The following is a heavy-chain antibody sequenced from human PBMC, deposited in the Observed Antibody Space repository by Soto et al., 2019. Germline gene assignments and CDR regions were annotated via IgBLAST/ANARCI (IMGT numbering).Heavy chain of an antibody. CDR3: ARAVGVIQLYWSDAFDI. D-gene: IGHD5-18*01. CDR1: GFTFSSYS. CDR2: ISSSSSYI. Sequence: EVQLVESGGGLVKPGGSLRLSCAASGFTFSSYSMNWVRQAPGKGLEWVSSISSSSSYIYYADSVKGRFTISRDNAKNSLYLQMNSLRAEDTAVYYCARAVGVIQLYWSDAFDIWGQGTMVTVSS. V-gene: IGHV3-21*01. J-gene: IGHJ3*02.